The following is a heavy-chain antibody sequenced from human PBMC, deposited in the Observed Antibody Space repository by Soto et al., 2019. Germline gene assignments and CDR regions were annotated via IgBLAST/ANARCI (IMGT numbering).Heavy chain of an antibody. CDR1: GLTFRNAW. CDR3: VTDPGYYEDH. V-gene: IGHV3-15*01. Sequence: EVQLVESGGGLIKPGGSLRLSCAASGLTFRNAWMSWFLQAPGKGPEWVASIKSEKDDGAIDYAAPVKGRFTISRDDSRDMLYLQINSLRTEDTALYYCVTDPGYYEDHWGQGTQVTVSS. D-gene: IGHD4-17*01. J-gene: IGHJ4*02. CDR2: IKSEKDDGAI.